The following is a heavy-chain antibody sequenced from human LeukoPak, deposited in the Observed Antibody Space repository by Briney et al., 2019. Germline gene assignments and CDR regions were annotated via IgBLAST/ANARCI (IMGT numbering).Heavy chain of an antibody. CDR1: GYTFTSYG. Sequence: ASVKVSCKASGYTFTSYGISWVRQAPGQGLEWMGWISAYNGNTNYAQKLPGRVTMTTDTSTSTAYMELRSLRSDDTAVYYCARDLTTYYDILTGLYYFDYWGQGTLVTVSS. D-gene: IGHD3-9*01. CDR3: ARDLTTYYDILTGLYYFDY. V-gene: IGHV1-18*01. J-gene: IGHJ4*02. CDR2: ISAYNGNT.